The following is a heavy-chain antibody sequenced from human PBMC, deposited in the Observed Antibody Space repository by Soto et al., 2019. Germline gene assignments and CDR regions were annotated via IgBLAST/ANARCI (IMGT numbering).Heavy chain of an antibody. J-gene: IGHJ4*02. CDR1: GYTFTSYA. Sequence: QVQLVQTGAEEKKPGASVKVSGMASGYTFTSYAMHWVRQAPGQRLEWMGWINAGNGNTKYSQKFQGRVTITRDTSASTAYMELSSLRSEDTAVYYCARSIVVVTALDYWGQGTLVTVSS. CDR3: ARSIVVVTALDY. V-gene: IGHV1-3*05. D-gene: IGHD2-21*02. CDR2: INAGNGNT.